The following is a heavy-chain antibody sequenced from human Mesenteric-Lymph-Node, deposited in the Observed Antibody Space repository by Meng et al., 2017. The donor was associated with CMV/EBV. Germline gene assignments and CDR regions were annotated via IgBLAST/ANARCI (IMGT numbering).Heavy chain of an antibody. CDR1: GGSISSSSYY. CDR3: ASYYCSSTSCLP. Sequence: SETLSLTCTVSGGSISSSSYYWGWIRQPPGKGLEWIGSIYYSGSTYYNPSLKSRVTISVDTSKNQFSLKLSSVTAADTAVYYCASYYCSSTSCLPWGQGTLVTVSS. V-gene: IGHV4-39*07. D-gene: IGHD2-2*01. J-gene: IGHJ5*02. CDR2: IYYSGST.